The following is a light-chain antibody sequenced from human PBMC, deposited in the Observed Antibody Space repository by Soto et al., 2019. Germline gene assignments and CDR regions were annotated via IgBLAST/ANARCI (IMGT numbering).Light chain of an antibody. CDR3: QLYDSSPPEYT. J-gene: IGKJ2*01. Sequence: EIVLTQSPDTLSLSPGERATLSCRASQSISSSYLAWYQHKPGQAPRLLIYGASNRATGIPDRFSGSGSGTDFTLTISRLEPEDFAVYHCQLYDSSPPEYTFGQGTKLEIK. CDR1: QSISSSY. V-gene: IGKV3-20*01. CDR2: GAS.